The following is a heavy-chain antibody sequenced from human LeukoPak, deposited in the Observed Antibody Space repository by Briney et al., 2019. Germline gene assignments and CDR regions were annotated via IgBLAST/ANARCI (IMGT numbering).Heavy chain of an antibody. V-gene: IGHV1-2*02. CDR2: INPNSGGT. D-gene: IGHD2-15*01. CDR3: ARADSGCSGGSCWLVNDAFDI. Sequence: GASVKVSCKASGYTFTGYYMHWVRQAPGQGLEWMGWINPNSGGTNYAQKFQGRVTMTRDTSISTAYMELSRLRSDDTAVYYCARADSGCSGGSCWLVNDAFDIWGQGTMVTVSS. CDR1: GYTFTGYY. J-gene: IGHJ3*02.